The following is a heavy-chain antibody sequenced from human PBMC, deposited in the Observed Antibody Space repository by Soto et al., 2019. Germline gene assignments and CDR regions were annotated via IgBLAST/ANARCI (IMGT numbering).Heavy chain of an antibody. D-gene: IGHD4-4*01. Sequence: EVQLVESGGGLVKPGGSLRLSCAASGFTFSSDSMNWVRQAPGKGLEWVSSISSSSSYIYYADSVKGRFTISRDNAKTSLYLQMNSLRAEDTAVYHCERAAYSNYQFDYWGQGTLVTVSS. V-gene: IGHV3-21*02. CDR1: GFTFSSDS. CDR3: ERAAYSNYQFDY. CDR2: ISSSSSYI. J-gene: IGHJ4*02.